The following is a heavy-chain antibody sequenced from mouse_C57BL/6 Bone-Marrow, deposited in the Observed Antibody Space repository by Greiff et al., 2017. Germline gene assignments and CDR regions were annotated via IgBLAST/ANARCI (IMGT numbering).Heavy chain of an antibody. CDR3: ARHRYYAYFDY. CDR1: GFTFSSYG. D-gene: IGHD1-1*01. Sequence: EVKLQESGGDLVKPGGSLKLSCAASGFTFSSYGMSWVRQTPDKRLEWVATISSGGSYTYYPDSVKGRFTISRDNAKNTLYLQMSSLKSEDTAMYYCARHRYYAYFDYWGQGTTLTGSS. J-gene: IGHJ2*01. CDR2: ISSGGSYT. V-gene: IGHV5-6*01.